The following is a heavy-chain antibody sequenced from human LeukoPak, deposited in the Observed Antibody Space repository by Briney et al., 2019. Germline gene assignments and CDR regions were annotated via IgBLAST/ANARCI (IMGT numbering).Heavy chain of an antibody. CDR2: INSDGSST. CDR1: GFTFSSYW. CDR3: ARDLVLLWFGESGYGMDV. V-gene: IGHV3-74*01. D-gene: IGHD3-10*01. Sequence: GGSLRLSCAASGFTFSSYWMHWVRQAPGKGLVWVSRINSDGSSTSYADSVKGRFTISGDNAKNTLYLQMNSLRAEDTAVYYCARDLVLLWFGESGYGMDVWGQGTTVTVSS. J-gene: IGHJ6*02.